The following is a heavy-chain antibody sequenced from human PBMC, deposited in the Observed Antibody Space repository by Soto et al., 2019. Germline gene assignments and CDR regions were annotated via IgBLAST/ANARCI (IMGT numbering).Heavy chain of an antibody. CDR3: ARSAWPPYNDAFDI. CDR1: GFTFSSYW. Sequence: GGYLRLSCAASGFTFSSYWMSWVRQAPGKGLEWVANIKQDGSEKYDVDSVKGLFTISRDNAKNSLYLQMNSLRAEDTAVYCCARSAWPPYNDAFDIWGQGTMVTVSS. V-gene: IGHV3-7*01. J-gene: IGHJ3*02. CDR2: IKQDGSEK. D-gene: IGHD1-1*01.